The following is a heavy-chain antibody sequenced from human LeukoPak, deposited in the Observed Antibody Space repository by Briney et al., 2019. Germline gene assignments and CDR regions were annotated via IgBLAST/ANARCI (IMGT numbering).Heavy chain of an antibody. CDR1: GFTVSNNY. CDR2: IYSGGNA. Sequence: GGSLRLSCAASGFTVSNNYMSWVRQAPGKGLEWVSVIYSGGNAYYADSVKGRFTISRDSSKNTLYLQMNSLRAEDTAVYYCAKDLGYYYDSSGYYDGMDVWGQGTTVTVSS. CDR3: AKDLGYYYDSSGYYDGMDV. D-gene: IGHD3-22*01. V-gene: IGHV3-53*01. J-gene: IGHJ6*02.